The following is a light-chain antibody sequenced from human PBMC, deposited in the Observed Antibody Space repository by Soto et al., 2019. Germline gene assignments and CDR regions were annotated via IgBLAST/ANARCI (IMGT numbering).Light chain of an antibody. CDR3: QQYNNWPYT. CDR1: QSVDIN. J-gene: IGKJ2*01. CDR2: ATS. V-gene: IGKV3-15*01. Sequence: EVVMTQSPATPSVSPGERATLSCRASQSVDINLAWYQYKPGQAPRLLIYATSTRATGIPDRFSGSGSGTEFSLTISSLQSEDFAVYYCQQYNNWPYTFGQGTKLEI.